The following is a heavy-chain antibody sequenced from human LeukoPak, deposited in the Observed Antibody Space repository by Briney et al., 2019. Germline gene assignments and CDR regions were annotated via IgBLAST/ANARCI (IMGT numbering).Heavy chain of an antibody. Sequence: GASVKVSCKASGYTFTSYDINWVRQATGQGLEWMGWMNPNSGNTGYAQKFQGRVTITRNTSISTAYMELSSLRSEDTAVYYCARFGGDYDPGYVDAFDIWGQGTMVTVSS. CDR1: GYTFTSYD. D-gene: IGHD4-17*01. CDR3: ARFGGDYDPGYVDAFDI. J-gene: IGHJ3*02. V-gene: IGHV1-8*03. CDR2: MNPNSGNT.